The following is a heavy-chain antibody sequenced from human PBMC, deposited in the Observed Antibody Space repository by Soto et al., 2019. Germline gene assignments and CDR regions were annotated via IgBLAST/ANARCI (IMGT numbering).Heavy chain of an antibody. J-gene: IGHJ4*02. Sequence: GASVKVSCKASGYTFTSYGISWVRQALGQGLEWMGWISAYNGNTNYAQKLQGRVTMTTDTSTSTAYMELRSLRSDDTAVYYCARNPPYYDSSGYYYWGQGTLVTVSS. CDR2: ISAYNGNT. CDR3: ARNPPYYDSSGYYY. CDR1: GYTFTSYG. D-gene: IGHD3-22*01. V-gene: IGHV1-18*01.